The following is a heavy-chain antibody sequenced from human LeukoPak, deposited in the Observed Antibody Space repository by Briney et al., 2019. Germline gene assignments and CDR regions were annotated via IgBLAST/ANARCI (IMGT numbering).Heavy chain of an antibody. D-gene: IGHD3-9*01. J-gene: IGHJ4*02. CDR3: ARDTLNGPFVISLDY. CDR1: GFTFSSYA. V-gene: IGHV3-30-3*01. Sequence: GGSLRLSCAASGFTFSSYAMHWVRQAPGKGLEWVAVISYDGSNKYYTDSVKGRFTISRDNSKNTLYLQMNSLRAEDTAVYYCARDTLNGPFVISLDYWGQGALVTVSS. CDR2: ISYDGSNK.